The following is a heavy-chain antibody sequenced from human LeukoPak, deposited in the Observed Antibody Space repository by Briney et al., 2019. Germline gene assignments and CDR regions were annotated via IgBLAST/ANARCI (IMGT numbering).Heavy chain of an antibody. CDR3: ARGDSSSFYSFFYGLDV. J-gene: IGHJ6*02. D-gene: IGHD6-13*01. CDR2: INSDGTSS. V-gene: IGHV3-74*01. CDR1: GFTFKSYW. Sequence: WGSLRLSCAASGFTFKSYWMYWVCQAPGKGLVYVSRINSDGTSSSSADSVKGRFTISRDNAKNTLYLQMNNLRAEDTAVYYCARGDSSSFYSFFYGLDVWGQGTTVTVSS.